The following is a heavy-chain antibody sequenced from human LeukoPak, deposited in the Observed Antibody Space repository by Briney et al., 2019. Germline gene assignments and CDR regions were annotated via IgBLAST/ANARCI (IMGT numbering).Heavy chain of an antibody. J-gene: IGHJ4*02. V-gene: IGHV3-11*04. D-gene: IGHD4-17*01. CDR3: ARNHGDYQGGYFDY. CDR1: GFTFSDYH. Sequence: GGSLRLSRTASGFTFSDYHMSWIRQAPGKGLEWVSYISSSGSTIYYADSVKGRFTISRDNAKNSLYLQMNSLRAEDTAVYYCARNHGDYQGGYFDYWGQGTLVTVSS. CDR2: ISSSGSTI.